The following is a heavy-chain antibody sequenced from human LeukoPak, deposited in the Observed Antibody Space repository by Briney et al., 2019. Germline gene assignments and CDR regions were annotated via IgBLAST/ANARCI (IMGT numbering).Heavy chain of an antibody. V-gene: IGHV3-7*04. Sequence: GGSLRLSCVGSGFTFSSYWMSWVRQAPGKGLEWVANIKDDGSEIYSVDSVKVRFTISRDNAKNSLYLQMSSLRAEDTAVYDCARARIDYWGQGTLVTVSS. D-gene: IGHD1-14*01. J-gene: IGHJ4*02. CDR1: GFTFSSYW. CDR2: IKDDGSEI. CDR3: ARARIDY.